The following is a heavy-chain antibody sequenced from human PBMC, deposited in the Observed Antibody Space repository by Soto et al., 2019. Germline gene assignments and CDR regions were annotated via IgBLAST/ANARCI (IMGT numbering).Heavy chain of an antibody. CDR1: GFTFDDYA. CDR2: ISWNSGVI. CDR3: AKDIGAAAAGTFFAFDI. Sequence: EVQLVESGGGLVQPGRSLRLSCGASGFTFDDYAMHWVRQAPGKGLEWVSGISWNSGVIDYADSVKGRFTISRDNAKNSLYLQMNSLRAEDTALYYCAKDIGAAAAGTFFAFDIWGQGTMVTVSS. V-gene: IGHV3-9*01. D-gene: IGHD6-13*01. J-gene: IGHJ3*02.